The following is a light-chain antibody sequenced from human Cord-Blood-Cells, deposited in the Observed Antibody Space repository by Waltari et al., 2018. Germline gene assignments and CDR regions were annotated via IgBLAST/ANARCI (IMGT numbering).Light chain of an antibody. CDR2: GAS. V-gene: IGKV3-15*01. Sequence: EIVMTQSPATLSVSPGERATLSCRASQSVSSNLAWYQQKPCQAPRLLIYGASTRATGSPARFSGSGSGTEFTLTISSLQSEDFAVYYCQQYNNWPPLTFGGGTKVEIK. CDR3: QQYNNWPPLT. J-gene: IGKJ4*01. CDR1: QSVSSN.